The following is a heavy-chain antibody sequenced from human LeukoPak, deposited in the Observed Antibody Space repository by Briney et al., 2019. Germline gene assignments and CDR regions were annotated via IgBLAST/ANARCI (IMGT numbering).Heavy chain of an antibody. CDR3: AREAGGQWLVNFDY. CDR2: ISSSSSYI. D-gene: IGHD6-19*01. V-gene: IGHV3-21*01. J-gene: IGHJ4*02. CDR1: GFTFSSYS. Sequence: GGSMRLACAASGFTFSSYSMNWVRQAPGKGLEWVSSISSSSSYIYYADSVKGRFTISRDNAKNSLYLQMNSLRAKDTAVYYCAREAGGQWLVNFDYWGQGTLVTVSS.